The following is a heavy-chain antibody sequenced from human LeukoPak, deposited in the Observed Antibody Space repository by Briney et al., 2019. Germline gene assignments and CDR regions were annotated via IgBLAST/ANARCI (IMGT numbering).Heavy chain of an antibody. D-gene: IGHD3-10*01. CDR1: GYTFTSYD. CDR3: ARVKFGELLGAFDI. J-gene: IGHJ3*02. V-gene: IGHV1-8*01. CDR2: MNPNSGNT. Sequence: ASVKVSCKASGYTFTSYDINWVRQATGQGLEWMGWMNPNSGNTGYAQKFQGRVTMTRDTSISTAYMELSRLRSDDTAVYYCARVKFGELLGAFDIWGQGTMVTVSS.